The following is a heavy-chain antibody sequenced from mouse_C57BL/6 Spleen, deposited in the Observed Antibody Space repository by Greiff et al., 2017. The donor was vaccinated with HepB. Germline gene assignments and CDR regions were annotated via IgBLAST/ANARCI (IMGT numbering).Heavy chain of an antibody. J-gene: IGHJ3*01. CDR1: GYTFTSYW. D-gene: IGHD1-1*01. CDR2: IYPGSGST. CDR3: ARGAFEYYGSSYPDWFAY. V-gene: IGHV1-55*01. Sequence: VQLQQPGAELVKPGASVKMSCKASGYTFTSYWITWVKQRPGQGLEWIGDIYPGSGSTNYNEKFKSKATLTVDTSSSTAYMQLSSLTSEDSAVYYCARGAFEYYGSSYPDWFAYWGQGTLVTVSA.